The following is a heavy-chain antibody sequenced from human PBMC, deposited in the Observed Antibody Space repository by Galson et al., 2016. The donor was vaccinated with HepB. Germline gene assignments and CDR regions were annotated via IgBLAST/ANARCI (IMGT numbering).Heavy chain of an antibody. Sequence: SVKVSCKASGYTFINYGISWVRQAHGQGLEWMGWISTYNGNTKYAQKLQDRLTMTTDTPTSTAYMELRSLRYDDTAVYYCVRGGLGVWGQGNTVTVSS. D-gene: IGHD7-27*01. CDR1: GYTFINYG. CDR2: ISTYNGNT. CDR3: VRGGLGV. V-gene: IGHV1-18*01. J-gene: IGHJ6*02.